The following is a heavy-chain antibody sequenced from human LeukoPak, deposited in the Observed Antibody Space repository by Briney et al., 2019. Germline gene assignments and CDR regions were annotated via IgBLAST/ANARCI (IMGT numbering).Heavy chain of an antibody. CDR3: SSTGSWLPYYYYYIDV. V-gene: IGHV3-23*01. D-gene: IGHD3-22*01. CDR2: ISGSGGST. CDR1: GFTFSSYG. Sequence: GGTLRLSCAASGFTFSSYGMSWVRQAPGKGLEWVSAISGSGGSTYYADSVKGRFTISRDNSKNTLYLQMNSLRAEDTAVYYCSSTGSWLPYYYYYIDVWGKGTTVTISS. J-gene: IGHJ6*03.